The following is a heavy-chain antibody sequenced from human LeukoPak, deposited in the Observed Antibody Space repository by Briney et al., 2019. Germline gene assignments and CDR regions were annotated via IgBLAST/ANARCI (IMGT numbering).Heavy chain of an antibody. D-gene: IGHD1-26*01. CDR2: MHYSGTT. J-gene: IGHJ4*02. V-gene: IGHV4-39*01. CDR1: GGSISNSPYY. CDR3: ARNDRGRPADY. Sequence: PSETLSLTCTVSGGSISNSPYYWGWIRQPPGKGLEWIGSMHYSGTTYHNPSLRSRVTISVDTSKNQFSLRLISVTAADTAVYYCARNDRGRPADYWGQGTLVTVSS.